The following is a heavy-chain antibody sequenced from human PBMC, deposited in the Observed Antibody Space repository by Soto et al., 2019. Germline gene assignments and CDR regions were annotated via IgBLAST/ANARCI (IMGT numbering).Heavy chain of an antibody. D-gene: IGHD5-12*01. CDR3: ARRGEARGTYYDY. V-gene: IGHV3-74*01. CDR2: ISGDARTS. J-gene: IGHJ4*02. Sequence: EVHLVESGGALVQPGGSLRLSCEASGFTFDNYWMHWVRQSQGKGLVWVSRISGDARTSSYGDSVKGRFTISRDNAKNTIYLEMNNLRGEDTAVYYCARRGEARGTYYDYWGQGTLVTVSP. CDR1: GFTFDNYW.